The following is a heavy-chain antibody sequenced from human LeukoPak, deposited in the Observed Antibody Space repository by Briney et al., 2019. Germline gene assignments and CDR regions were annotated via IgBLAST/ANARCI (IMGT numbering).Heavy chain of an antibody. D-gene: IGHD2-15*01. J-gene: IGHJ4*02. CDR3: ARDKLLAAADTGLDY. Sequence: GGSLRLSCAASGFTFSSYWMSWVRQAPGKGLEWVANIKQDGSEKYYVDSVKGRFTISRDNAKNSLYLQMNSLRAEDTAVYSCARDKLLAAADTGLDYWGQGTLVTVSS. CDR2: IKQDGSEK. V-gene: IGHV3-7*01. CDR1: GFTFSSYW.